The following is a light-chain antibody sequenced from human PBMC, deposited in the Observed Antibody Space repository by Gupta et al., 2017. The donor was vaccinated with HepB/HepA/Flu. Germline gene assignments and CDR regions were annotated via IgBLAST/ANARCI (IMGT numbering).Light chain of an antibody. J-gene: IGLJ1*01. CDR1: SSHIGSNT. CDR3: AAWDDSRNGYV. CDR2: SNN. Sequence: QSVLTQPPSASGTPGPRVTISCSGSSSHIGSNTVNWYQQLPGTAPKLLIYSNNQRPSGVPDRFSGSKSGTSASLAISGLQAEDEADYYCAAWDDSRNGYVFGTGTKVTVL. V-gene: IGLV1-44*01.